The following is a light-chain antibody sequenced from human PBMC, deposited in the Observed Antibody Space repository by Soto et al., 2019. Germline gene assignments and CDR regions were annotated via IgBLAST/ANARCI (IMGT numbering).Light chain of an antibody. CDR2: EVS. CDR3: SSYAGSNNSGDVV. J-gene: IGLJ2*01. V-gene: IGLV2-8*01. CDR1: SSDVGGYNY. Sequence: QSALTQPPSASGSPGQSVTISCTGTSSDVGGYNYVSWYQQHPGKAPKLMIYEVSKRPSGVPDRFSGSKSGNTASLTVSGLQAEDEADYYCSSYAGSNNSGDVVFGGGTKLTVL.